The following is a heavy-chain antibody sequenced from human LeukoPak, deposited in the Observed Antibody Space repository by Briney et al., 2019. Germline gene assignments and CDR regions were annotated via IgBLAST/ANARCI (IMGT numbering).Heavy chain of an antibody. D-gene: IGHD1-26*01. J-gene: IGHJ4*02. Sequence: GGSLRLSCAASGFTFSSYSMNWVRQAPGKGLVWVSHINSDGSNTGYADSVKGRFTISRDNANNILYLQMNSLRAEDTAVYYCAREVGATDYWGQGTLVTVSS. CDR1: GFTFSSYS. CDR2: INSDGSNT. CDR3: AREVGATDY. V-gene: IGHV3-74*01.